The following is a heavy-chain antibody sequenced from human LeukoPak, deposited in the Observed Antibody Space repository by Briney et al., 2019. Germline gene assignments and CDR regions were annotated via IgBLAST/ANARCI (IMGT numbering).Heavy chain of an antibody. V-gene: IGHV4-34*01. J-gene: IGHJ4*02. CDR3: ARWYYYGSGSSQ. CDR1: GVSFSGYY. D-gene: IGHD3-10*01. Sequence: SETLSLTCAVYGVSFSGYYWSWIRQPPGKGLEWIGEISHSGSTNYNPSLKSRVTISVDTSKNQFSLKLSSVTAADTAVYYCARWYYYGSGSSQWGQGTLVTVSS. CDR2: ISHSGST.